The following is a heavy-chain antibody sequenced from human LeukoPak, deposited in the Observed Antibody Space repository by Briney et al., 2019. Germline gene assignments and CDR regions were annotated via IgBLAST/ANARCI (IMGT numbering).Heavy chain of an antibody. CDR1: GFTVSSNY. CDR3: ARDYYDSSGYYYLY. Sequence: GGSLRLSCAASGFTVSSNYMSWVRQAPGKGLEWVSVIYSGGSTYYADSVKGRFTISRDNSKNTLYLQMNSLRAEDTAVYYCARDYYDSSGYYYLYWGQGTLVTVSS. V-gene: IGHV3-53*01. CDR2: IYSGGST. J-gene: IGHJ4*02. D-gene: IGHD3-22*01.